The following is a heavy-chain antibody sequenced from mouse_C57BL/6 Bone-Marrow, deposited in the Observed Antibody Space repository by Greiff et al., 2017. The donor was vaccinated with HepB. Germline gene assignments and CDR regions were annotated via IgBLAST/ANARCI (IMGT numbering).Heavy chain of an antibody. V-gene: IGHV1-4*01. J-gene: IGHJ4*01. Sequence: VKLQQSGAELARPGASVKMSCKASGYTFTSYTMHWVKQRPGQGLEWIGYINPSSGYTKYNQKFKDKATLTADKSSSTAYMQLSSLTSEDSAVYYCARWTVVRAMDYWGQGTSVTVSS. D-gene: IGHD1-1*01. CDR3: ARWTVVRAMDY. CDR1: GYTFTSYT. CDR2: INPSSGYT.